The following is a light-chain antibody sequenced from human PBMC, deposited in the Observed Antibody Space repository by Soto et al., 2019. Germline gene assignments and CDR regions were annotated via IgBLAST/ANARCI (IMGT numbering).Light chain of an antibody. CDR1: SSDVGGNYVSWY. J-gene: IGLJ2*01. V-gene: IGLV2-14*03. Sequence: QSVLTQPASVSGSPGQSITISCTGTSSDVGGNYVSWYVSWYQQHPGKVPKLIIYDDDDRPSGVSNRSSGSKSGSTASLTISGLQAEDEADYYCSSYANSRTVIFGGGTKLTVL. CDR3: SSYANSRTVI. CDR2: DDD.